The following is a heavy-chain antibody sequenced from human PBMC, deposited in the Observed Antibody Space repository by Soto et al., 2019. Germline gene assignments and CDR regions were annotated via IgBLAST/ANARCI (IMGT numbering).Heavy chain of an antibody. Sequence: ETLSLTCAVYGGSFSGYYWSWIRQPPGKGLEWSGEINHRGTTKYNPSLKSRVTISVDASKNQFSLNLSSLTAADTAVYYCVRDGDYDFFDSWAQGTLVKGSS. CDR3: VRDGDYDFFDS. V-gene: IGHV4-34*01. CDR1: GGSFSGYY. J-gene: IGHJ4*02. CDR2: INHRGTT. D-gene: IGHD4-17*01.